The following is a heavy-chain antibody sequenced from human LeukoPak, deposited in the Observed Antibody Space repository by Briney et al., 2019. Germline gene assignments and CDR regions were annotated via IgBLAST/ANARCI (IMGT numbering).Heavy chain of an antibody. J-gene: IGHJ3*02. Sequence: ASVKVSCKASGYTFTSYHMHWVRQAPGQGLEWMGIINPSGGTTNYAQKFQGRVTITADESTSTAYMELSSLRSEDTAVYYCAGFVVVTAAYDAFDIWGQGTMVTVSS. CDR1: GYTFTSYH. D-gene: IGHD2-21*02. CDR2: INPSGGTT. V-gene: IGHV1-46*01. CDR3: AGFVVVTAAYDAFDI.